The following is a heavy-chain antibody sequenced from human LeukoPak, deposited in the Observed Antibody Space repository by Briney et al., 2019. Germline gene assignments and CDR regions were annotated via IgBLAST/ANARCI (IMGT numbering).Heavy chain of an antibody. CDR3: AKAEGDHIVVVPAALVYGMDV. CDR1: GYTFISYG. V-gene: IGHV3-30*18. Sequence: GGSLRLSCAASGYTFISYGMHRVRQAPGKGLEWVAVISYDGSNKYYADSVKGRFTISRDNSKNTLYLQMNSLRAEDTAVYYCAKAEGDHIVVVPAALVYGMDVWGQGTTVTVSS. D-gene: IGHD2-2*01. J-gene: IGHJ6*02. CDR2: ISYDGSNK.